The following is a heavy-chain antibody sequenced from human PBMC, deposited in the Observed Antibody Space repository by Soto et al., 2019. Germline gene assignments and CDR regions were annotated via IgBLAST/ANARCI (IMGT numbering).Heavy chain of an antibody. D-gene: IGHD3-3*01. J-gene: IGHJ6*02. Sequence: PGGSLRLSCAASGFTFSSYGMHWVRQAPGKGLEWVAVISYDGSNKYYADSVKGRFTISRDNSKNTLYLQMNSLRAEDTAVYYCAKETWSGWYYYYYGMDVWGQGTTVTVS. V-gene: IGHV3-30*18. CDR1: GFTFSSYG. CDR2: ISYDGSNK. CDR3: AKETWSGWYYYYYGMDV.